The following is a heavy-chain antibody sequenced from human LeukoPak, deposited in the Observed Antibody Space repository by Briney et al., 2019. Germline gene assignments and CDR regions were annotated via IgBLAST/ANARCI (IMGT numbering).Heavy chain of an antibody. V-gene: IGHV3-20*04. CDR3: ARGEYYYDGGY. J-gene: IGHJ1*01. D-gene: IGHD3-22*01. CDR2: INWNGGST. Sequence: GGSLRLSCAASGFTFDDYGVSWVRQAPGKGLEWVSGINWNGGSTGYADSVKGRFTISRDNAKNSLYLQMNSLRVEDTAVYYCARGEYYYDGGYWGQGTLVTVSS. CDR1: GFTFDDYG.